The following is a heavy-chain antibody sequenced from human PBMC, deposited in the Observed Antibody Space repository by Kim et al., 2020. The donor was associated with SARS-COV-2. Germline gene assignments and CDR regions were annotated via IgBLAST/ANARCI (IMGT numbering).Heavy chain of an antibody. D-gene: IGHD5-12*01. CDR3: ARDGNTGYEDYYFDY. CDR2: ISRTGSTI. V-gene: IGHV3-48*03. Sequence: GGSLRLSCAASGFSFSSYELNWVRQAPGKGLEWVSYISRTGSTIYSADSVKGRFTISRDNAKNSLYLQMNNLRAGDTAVYYCARDGNTGYEDYYFDYWGHGTLVTVSS. J-gene: IGHJ4*01. CDR1: GFSFSSYE.